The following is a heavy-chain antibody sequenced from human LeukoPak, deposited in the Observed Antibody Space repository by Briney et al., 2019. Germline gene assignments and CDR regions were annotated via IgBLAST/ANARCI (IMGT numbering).Heavy chain of an antibody. CDR3: ARGLGSSWSFYYYYYMDV. CDR1: GYTFTGYY. V-gene: IGHV1-2*02. D-gene: IGHD6-13*01. Sequence: GASVKVSCKASGYTFTGYYMHWVRQAPGQGLEWMGWINPNSGGTNYAQKFQGRVTMTRDTSISTAYMELSRLRSDDTAVYYCARGLGSSWSFYYYYYMDVWGKGTTVTISS. J-gene: IGHJ6*03. CDR2: INPNSGGT.